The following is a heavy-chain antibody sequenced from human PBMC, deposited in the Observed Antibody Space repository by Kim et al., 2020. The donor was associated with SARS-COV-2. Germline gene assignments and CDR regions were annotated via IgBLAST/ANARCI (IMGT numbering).Heavy chain of an antibody. D-gene: IGHD1-26*01. Sequence: GNTNYAQKLQGRVTMTTDTSTSTAYMELRSLRSDDTAVYYCARDLWELGDWGQGTLVTVSS. J-gene: IGHJ4*02. V-gene: IGHV1-18*01. CDR2: GNT. CDR3: ARDLWELGD.